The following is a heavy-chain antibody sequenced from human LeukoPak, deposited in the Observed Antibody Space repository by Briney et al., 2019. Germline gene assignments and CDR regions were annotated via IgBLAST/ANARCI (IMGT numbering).Heavy chain of an antibody. CDR2: ISSKAYGGTT. V-gene: IGHV3-49*03. Sequence: GGSLRLSCTASGFTFGDYALSWFRQAPGKGLEWVAFISSKAYGGTTEYAASVKGRFTISRKDSKSIAYLQMNSLKTEDTAVYYCTGTVDYGDYAVGAMDYWGQGTLVTVSS. CDR1: GFTFGDYA. J-gene: IGHJ4*02. D-gene: IGHD4-17*01. CDR3: TGTVDYGDYAVGAMDY.